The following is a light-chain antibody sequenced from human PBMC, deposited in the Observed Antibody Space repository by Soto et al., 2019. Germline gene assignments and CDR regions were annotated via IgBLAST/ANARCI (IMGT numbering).Light chain of an antibody. CDR1: QSISSW. CDR2: KAS. Sequence: DIQMTQSPSTLSASLGDRVTITCRASQSISSWLAWYQQKPGKAPKLLIYKASSLGSGAPYRVRGSVSGTECALTISGLQPDDFAGYYGHRFNNFPWSVGQGTGMEIK. V-gene: IGKV1-5*03. CDR3: HRFNNFPWS. J-gene: IGKJ1*01.